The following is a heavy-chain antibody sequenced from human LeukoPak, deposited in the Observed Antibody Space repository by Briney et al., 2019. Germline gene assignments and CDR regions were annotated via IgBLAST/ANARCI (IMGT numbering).Heavy chain of an antibody. CDR2: INPTGGST. Sequence: GPVKVSCKASGYTFTSYYMHWVRQAPGQGLEWMGLINPTGGSTGYAQKFQGRVTMTRDMSTSTDYMELSSLRSEDTAIYYRARDNSVGDNAWWFDPWGQGTLVTVSS. CDR3: ARDNSVGDNAWWFDP. J-gene: IGHJ5*02. CDR1: GYTFTSYY. D-gene: IGHD1-26*01. V-gene: IGHV1-46*01.